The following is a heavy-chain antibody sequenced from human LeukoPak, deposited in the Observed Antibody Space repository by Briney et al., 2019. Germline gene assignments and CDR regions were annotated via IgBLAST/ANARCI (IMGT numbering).Heavy chain of an antibody. CDR2: INPSGGST. Sequence: RASVKVSCKASGYTFTSYYMHWERQAPGQGLEWMGIINPSGGSTSYAQKFQGRVTMTRDMSTSTVYMELSSLRSEDTAVYYCARRSSKGNWLDPWGQGTLVTVSS. J-gene: IGHJ5*02. CDR1: GYTFTSYY. CDR3: ARRSSKGNWLDP. V-gene: IGHV1-46*01. D-gene: IGHD2-2*01.